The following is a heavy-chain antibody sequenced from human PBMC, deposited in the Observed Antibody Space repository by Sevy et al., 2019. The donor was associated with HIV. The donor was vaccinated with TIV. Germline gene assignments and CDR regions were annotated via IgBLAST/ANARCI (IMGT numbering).Heavy chain of an antibody. D-gene: IGHD6-13*01. CDR1: GGSFSGYY. CDR2: ITHSGST. V-gene: IGHV4-34*01. Sequence: SETLSLTCAVYGGSFSGYYWNWIRQPPGKGLEWIGEITHSGSTNYNPSLKSRLTISVDTSKNQFSLKVSSVTAADTAVYYCARAPGQLVNYYYYYMDVWGKGTTVTVSS. J-gene: IGHJ6*03. CDR3: ARAPGQLVNYYYYYMDV.